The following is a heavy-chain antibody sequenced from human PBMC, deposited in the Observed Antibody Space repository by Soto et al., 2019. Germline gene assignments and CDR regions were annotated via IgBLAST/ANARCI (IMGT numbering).Heavy chain of an antibody. Sequence: GGSLRLSCAASGFTVSSNYMSWVRQAPGKGLEWVSVIYSGGSTYYADSVKGRFTISRDNSKNTLYLQMNSLRAEDTAVYYCARDSGGSAAGGLDYWGQGTLVTVSS. J-gene: IGHJ4*02. V-gene: IGHV3-53*01. D-gene: IGHD6-13*01. CDR3: ARDSGGSAAGGLDY. CDR1: GFTVSSNY. CDR2: IYSGGST.